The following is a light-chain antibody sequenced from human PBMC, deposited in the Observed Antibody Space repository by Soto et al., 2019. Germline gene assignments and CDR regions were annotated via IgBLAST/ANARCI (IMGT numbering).Light chain of an antibody. CDR3: QQYGSPPFT. CDR2: GAS. J-gene: IGKJ4*01. CDR1: QSVSNNY. Sequence: EIVLTESPGTVSLSRGERATLSCGASQSVSNNYLAWYQQKPGQAPRLLIYGASNRATGIPDRFSGSGSGTAFTLAISRLEPEDFALYYCQQYGSPPFTFGGGTKVDIK. V-gene: IGKV3-20*01.